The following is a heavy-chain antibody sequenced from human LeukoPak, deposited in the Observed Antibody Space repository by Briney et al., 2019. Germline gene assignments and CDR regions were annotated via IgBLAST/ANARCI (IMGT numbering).Heavy chain of an antibody. CDR3: ARASRITMIVVVTQYFDY. CDR2: IYYSGST. J-gene: IGHJ4*02. Sequence: TSETLSLTCTVSGGSISSGDYYWSWIRQPPGKGLEWIRYIYYSGSTYYNPSLKSRVTISVDTSKNQFSLKLSSVTAADTAVYYCARASRITMIVVVTQYFDYWGQGTLVTVSS. V-gene: IGHV4-30-4*01. D-gene: IGHD3-22*01. CDR1: GGSISSGDYY.